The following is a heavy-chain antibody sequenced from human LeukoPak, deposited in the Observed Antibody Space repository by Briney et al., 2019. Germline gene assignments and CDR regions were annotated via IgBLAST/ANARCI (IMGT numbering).Heavy chain of an antibody. J-gene: IGHJ4*02. CDR3: ARDSSGYYYGY. CDR2: ISAYNGYT. Sequence: ASVKVSCKASGYTFTTYGIIWVPQAPGHGLEWMGWISAYNGYTNYAQNFQGRVTMTTDTSTSTAYMELRSLRSDDTAVYYCARDSSGYYYGYWGQGTLVTVSS. V-gene: IGHV1-18*01. CDR1: GYTFTTYG. D-gene: IGHD3-22*01.